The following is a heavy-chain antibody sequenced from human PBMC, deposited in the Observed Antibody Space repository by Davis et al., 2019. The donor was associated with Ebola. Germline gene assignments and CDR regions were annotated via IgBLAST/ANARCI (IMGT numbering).Heavy chain of an antibody. CDR2: IFHSGNT. D-gene: IGHD4-17*01. Sequence: MPSETLSLTCTVSGGSISSNSHYWGWIRQSPGTGLEWIGSIFHSGNTYYHPSLKSRVTISVDTSANRFSLEVRSVTEADTAVYYCAKGVGDYGWFDPWGQGTLVTVSA. J-gene: IGHJ5*02. CDR3: AKGVGDYGWFDP. V-gene: IGHV4-39*02. CDR1: GGSISSNSHY.